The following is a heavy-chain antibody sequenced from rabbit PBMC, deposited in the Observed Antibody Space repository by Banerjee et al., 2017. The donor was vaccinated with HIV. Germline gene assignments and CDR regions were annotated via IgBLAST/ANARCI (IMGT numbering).Heavy chain of an antibody. D-gene: IGHD6-1*01. CDR2: IDPVFGST. CDR1: GFDFSSYG. CDR3: VRVYAGYAGYGYATPYLNL. J-gene: IGHJ4*01. Sequence: QEQLVESGGGLVQPGGSLKLSCKASGFDFSSYGVSWVRQAPGKGLEWIGYIDPVFGSTYYASWVNGRFTISSHNAQNTLYLQLNSLTAADTATYFCVRVYAGYAGYGYATPYLNLWGPGTLVTVS. V-gene: IGHV1S47*01.